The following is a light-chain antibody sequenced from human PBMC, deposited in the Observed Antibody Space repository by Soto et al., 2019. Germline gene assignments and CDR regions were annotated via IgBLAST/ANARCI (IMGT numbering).Light chain of an antibody. CDR2: AAS. J-gene: IGKJ1*01. V-gene: IGKV1-8*01. Sequence: AIRMTQSPSSLSASTGDIGTITCRASQGISSYLAWYQQKPGKAPKLLIYAASTLQSGVPSRFSGSGSGTDYTLTISSLQPEDFATYYCQQSYNTPQTFGQGTKVDIK. CDR1: QGISSY. CDR3: QQSYNTPQT.